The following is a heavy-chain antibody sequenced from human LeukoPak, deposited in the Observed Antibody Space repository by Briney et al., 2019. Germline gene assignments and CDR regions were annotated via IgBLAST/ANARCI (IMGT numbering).Heavy chain of an antibody. CDR2: IIPIFGTT. V-gene: IGHV1-69*06. Sequence: SVRVSCKASGGTFNSYAISWVRQAPGQGLEWMGGIIPIFGTTNYARKFRSRVTLTADKSTRTAYMELSSLRSEDTAVYYCARDNDSRDPPHVDYLGQGTLVTVSS. J-gene: IGHJ4*02. CDR3: ARDNDSRDPPHVDY. CDR1: GGTFNSYA. D-gene: IGHD3-16*01.